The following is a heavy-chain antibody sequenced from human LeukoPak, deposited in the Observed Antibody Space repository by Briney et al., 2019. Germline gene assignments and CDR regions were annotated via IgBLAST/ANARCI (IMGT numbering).Heavy chain of an antibody. CDR2: IPYDGSNK. CDR1: GFTFSTYA. V-gene: IGHV3-30*04. CDR3: AKATRTYYYGSGSYYNWFDP. Sequence: PGGSLRLSCAASGFTFSTYAMHWVRQAPGKGLEWVAVIPYDGSNKYYADSVKGRFTISRDNSKNTLYLQMNSLRAEDTAVYYCAKATRTYYYGSGSYYNWFDPWGQGTLVTVSS. D-gene: IGHD3-10*01. J-gene: IGHJ5*02.